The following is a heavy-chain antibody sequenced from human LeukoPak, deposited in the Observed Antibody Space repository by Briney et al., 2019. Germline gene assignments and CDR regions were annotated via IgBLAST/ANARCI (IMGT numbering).Heavy chain of an antibody. CDR1: GFTFSNYA. Sequence: GVSLRLSCAASGFTFSNYALSWVRQAPGKGLEWVSTISDTSTNTDYADSVTGRFTISRDGSITTLYLQMTSLRAEDTAIYFCAKVPYPDYGSWRPPFMDVWGQGATVVVSS. V-gene: IGHV3-23*01. D-gene: IGHD3-10*01. J-gene: IGHJ6*02. CDR3: AKVPYPDYGSWRPPFMDV. CDR2: ISDTSTNT.